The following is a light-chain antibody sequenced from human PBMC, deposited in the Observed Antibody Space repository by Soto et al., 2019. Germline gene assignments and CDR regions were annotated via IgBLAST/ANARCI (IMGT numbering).Light chain of an antibody. J-gene: IGLJ1*01. V-gene: IGLV2-8*01. CDR2: EVS. Sequence: ALTQPPSASGSPGQSVTISCTGTSSDVGGYNYVSWYQQHPGKAPKLMIYEVSKRPSGVPDRFSGSKSGNTASLTVSGVQAEDEADYYCSSYAGSNNFVFGTGTKVTVL. CDR3: SSYAGSNNFV. CDR1: SSDVGGYNY.